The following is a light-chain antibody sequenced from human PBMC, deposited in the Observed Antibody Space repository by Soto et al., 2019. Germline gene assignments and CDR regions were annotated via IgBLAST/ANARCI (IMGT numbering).Light chain of an antibody. CDR2: WAS. V-gene: IGKV4-1*01. J-gene: IGKJ1*01. CDR3: QQYKSTPRT. CDR1: QSVLYSSNNKNY. Sequence: DIVMTQSPDSLAVSLGERATINCKSSQSVLYSSNNKNYLAWYQQKPGQPPKLLISWASTREPGVPDRFSGSGSGTDFTITISGLQAEDVAAYYCQQYKSTPRTFGQGTKVEIK.